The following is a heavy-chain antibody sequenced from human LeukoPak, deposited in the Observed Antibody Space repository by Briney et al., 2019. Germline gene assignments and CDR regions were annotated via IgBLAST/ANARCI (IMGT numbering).Heavy chain of an antibody. Sequence: SQTLSLTCAVSGGSISSGGYSWSWIRQPPGKGLEWIGYIYHSGSTYYNPSLKSRVTISVDRSKNQFSLKLSSVTAADTAVYYCARGRKDFWSGYESFDYWGQGTLVTVSS. CDR3: ARGRKDFWSGYESFDY. CDR2: IYHSGST. CDR1: GGSISSGGYS. J-gene: IGHJ4*02. V-gene: IGHV4-30-2*01. D-gene: IGHD3-3*01.